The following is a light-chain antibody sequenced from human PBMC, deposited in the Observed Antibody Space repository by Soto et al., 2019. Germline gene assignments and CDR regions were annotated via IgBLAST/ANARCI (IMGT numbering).Light chain of an antibody. CDR2: DVS. V-gene: IGLV2-14*01. J-gene: IGLJ1*01. CDR1: SSDVGGYNY. Sequence: QSALTQPASVSGSPGQSITISCTGTSSDVGGYNYVSWYQQHPGEAPKLMIYDVSNRPSGVSNRFSGSKSGNTASLTISGLQAEDEADYYSSSYTSSSTPVFGTGTKVT. CDR3: SSYTSSSTPV.